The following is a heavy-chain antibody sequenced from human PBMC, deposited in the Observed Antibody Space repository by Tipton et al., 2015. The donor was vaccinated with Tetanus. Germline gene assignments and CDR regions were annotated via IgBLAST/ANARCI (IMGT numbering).Heavy chain of an antibody. D-gene: IGHD2-15*01. CDR1: GDSISSSTYY. CDR2: IYSGGST. Sequence: TLSLTCSLSGDSISSSTYYWGWIRQPPGKGLEWIGTIYSGGSTYYNPSLKSRVTISVDTSKNQFSLKLSSVTAADTAVYYCARPPLGYCGGGNCFAWFDCWGQGALVTVSS. J-gene: IGHJ4*02. V-gene: IGHV4-39*01. CDR3: ARPPLGYCGGGNCFAWFDC.